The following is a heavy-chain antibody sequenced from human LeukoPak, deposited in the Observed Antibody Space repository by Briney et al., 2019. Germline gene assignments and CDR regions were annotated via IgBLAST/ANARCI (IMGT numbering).Heavy chain of an antibody. CDR2: ISSSSSYI. D-gene: IGHD2-2*01. CDR1: GFTFSSYS. CDR3: ARGIVVVPAAIGWFDP. J-gene: IGHJ5*02. V-gene: IGHV3-21*01. Sequence: GGSLRLSCAASGFTFSSYSMNWVRQAPGKGLEWVSSISSSSSYIYYADSVKGRFTISRDNAKNSLYLQMNSLRAEDTAVYYCARGIVVVPAAIGWFDPWGQGTLVTVSS.